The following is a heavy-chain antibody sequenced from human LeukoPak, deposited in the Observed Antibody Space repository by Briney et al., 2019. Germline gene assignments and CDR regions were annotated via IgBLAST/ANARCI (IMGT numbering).Heavy chain of an antibody. CDR3: AGGSDVGV. D-gene: IGHD1-26*01. Sequence: PGGSLRLSCAVSGFPFSNSGMYWVRQAPGKGLERVSNIKKDGSGISYVDSVKGRFIISRDNARNSLYLQMNSLRVEDTAVYFCAGGSDVGVWGKGVAVTAS. V-gene: IGHV3-7*03. CDR2: IKKDGSGI. CDR1: GFPFSNSG. J-gene: IGHJ6*03.